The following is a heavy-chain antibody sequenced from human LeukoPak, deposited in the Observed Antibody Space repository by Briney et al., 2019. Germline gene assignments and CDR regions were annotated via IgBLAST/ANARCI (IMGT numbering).Heavy chain of an antibody. J-gene: IGHJ4*02. CDR2: ISSSSSYI. V-gene: IGHV3-21*01. CDR3: ARGPDNYYDTPSDC. CDR1: GFTLSSYS. Sequence: PGGSLRLSCAASGFTLSSYSMNWVRQAPGKGLEWVSSISSSSSYIYYTDSVKGRFTISRDNAKNSLYLQMNSLRAEDTAVYYCARGPDNYYDTPSDCWGQGTLVTVPS. D-gene: IGHD3-22*01.